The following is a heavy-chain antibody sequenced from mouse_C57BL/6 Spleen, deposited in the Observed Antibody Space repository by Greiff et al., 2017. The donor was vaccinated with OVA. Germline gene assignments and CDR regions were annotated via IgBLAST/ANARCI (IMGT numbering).Heavy chain of an antibody. CDR2: ISDGGSYT. CDR3: ARERDDYHFDY. Sequence: DVQLVESGGGLVKPGGSLKLSCAASGFTFSSYAMSWVSQTPEKRLEWVATISDGGSYTYYPDNVKGRFTISRDNAKNNLYLQMSHLKSEDTALYYCARERDDYHFDYWGQGTTLTVSS. J-gene: IGHJ2*01. CDR1: GFTFSSYA. D-gene: IGHD2-4*01. V-gene: IGHV5-4*01.